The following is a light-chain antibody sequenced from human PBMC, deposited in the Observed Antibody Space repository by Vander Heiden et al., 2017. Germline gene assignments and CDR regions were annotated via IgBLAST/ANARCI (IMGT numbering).Light chain of an antibody. Sequence: DIQLTQSPSFLSASVGDSVTITCRASQGISSYLAWYQQKPGKAPKLLIYAASTLQSGVLSRFSGSGSGTEFTLTISSLQPEDFATYYCQQLNSYPRTFGQGTKVEIK. CDR3: QQLNSYPRT. CDR1: QGISSY. J-gene: IGKJ1*01. V-gene: IGKV1-9*01. CDR2: AAS.